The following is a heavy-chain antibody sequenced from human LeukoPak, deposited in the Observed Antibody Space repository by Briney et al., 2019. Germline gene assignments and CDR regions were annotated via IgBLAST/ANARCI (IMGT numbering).Heavy chain of an antibody. CDR2: INPSGGST. Sequence: PGASVKVSCKASGYTFTSYYMHWVRQAPGQGLEWMGIINPSGGSTSYAQKFQGRVTMTRDTSTSTVYMELSSLRSEDTAVYYCARTDLLRLGDHYFDYWGQGTLVTVSS. J-gene: IGHJ4*02. D-gene: IGHD3-16*01. V-gene: IGHV1-46*01. CDR3: ARTDLLRLGDHYFDY. CDR1: GYTFTSYY.